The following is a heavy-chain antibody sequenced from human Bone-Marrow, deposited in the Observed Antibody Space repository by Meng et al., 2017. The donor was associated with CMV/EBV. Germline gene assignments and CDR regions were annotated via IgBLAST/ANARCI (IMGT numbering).Heavy chain of an antibody. CDR1: GFTFSSYA. D-gene: IGHD2-21*01. Sequence: GESLKISWAASGFTFSSYAMSWVRQAPGKGLEWGSASSGSGGSTYYADPVKGRFTITRDNSKTTLDLQMNRLRREDTAVYYCGTDLPLGVVVGYYFEDWGQGTLVTVSS. V-gene: IGHV3-23*01. CDR3: GTDLPLGVVVGYYFED. CDR2: SSGSGGST. J-gene: IGHJ4*02.